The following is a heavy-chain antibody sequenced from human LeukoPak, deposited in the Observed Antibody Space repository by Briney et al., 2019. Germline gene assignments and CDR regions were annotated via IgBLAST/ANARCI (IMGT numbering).Heavy chain of an antibody. Sequence: SGTLSLTCDVSGGSITNSKSWTWLRQPPGKGLEWIGEIYHSGSSNYNPSLRSRVTISVDKSKNQFSLKLYSVTAADTALYYCAGKDFGTQNFDFWGQGTLVTVSS. V-gene: IGHV4-4*02. J-gene: IGHJ4*02. CDR3: AGKDFGTQNFDF. D-gene: IGHD3-10*01. CDR2: IYHSGSS. CDR1: GGSITNSKS.